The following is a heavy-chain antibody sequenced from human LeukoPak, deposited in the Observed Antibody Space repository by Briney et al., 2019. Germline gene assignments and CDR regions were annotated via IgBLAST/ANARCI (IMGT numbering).Heavy chain of an antibody. CDR1: GGSMSSSSHY. V-gene: IGHV4-39*01. CDR2: IYYIGTT. CDR3: ARHIRYSSGWYGAFDI. J-gene: IGHJ3*02. Sequence: SETLSLTCTVSGGSMSSSSHYWGWIRQPPGKGLEWIASIYYIGTTSYNPSLKSRVTISVDTSKKQFSLKLDSVTAADTAVYYFARHIRYSSGWYGAFDIWGQGTMVTAAS. D-gene: IGHD6-19*01.